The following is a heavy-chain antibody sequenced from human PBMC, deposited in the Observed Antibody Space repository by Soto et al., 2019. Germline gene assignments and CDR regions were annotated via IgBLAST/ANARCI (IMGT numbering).Heavy chain of an antibody. J-gene: IGHJ4*02. CDR2: INPSGGST. CDR1: GYTFTNYY. Sequence: ASVKVSCKASGYTFTNYYIHWVRQAPGQGLEWMGLINPSGGSTTYAQKFQGRVTMTRDTSTSTVYMELSSLRSEDTAVYYCARDKVDNYYYDSTGYKAYWGQGTLVTVSS. D-gene: IGHD3-22*01. V-gene: IGHV1-46*01. CDR3: ARDKVDNYYYDSTGYKAY.